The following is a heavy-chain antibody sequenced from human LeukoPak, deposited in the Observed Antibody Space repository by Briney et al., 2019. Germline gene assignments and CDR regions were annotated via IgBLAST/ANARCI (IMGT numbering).Heavy chain of an antibody. Sequence: GGSLRLSCAASGFTFSSYWMSWVRQAPGKGLEWVANIKQDGSEKYYVDSVKGRFTISRDNAKNSLYLQMNSLRAEDTAVYYCARDDCSSISCYHNWFNPWGQGTLVTVSS. CDR3: ARDDCSSISCYHNWFNP. D-gene: IGHD2-2*01. CDR2: IKQDGSEK. CDR1: GFTFSSYW. J-gene: IGHJ5*02. V-gene: IGHV3-7*01.